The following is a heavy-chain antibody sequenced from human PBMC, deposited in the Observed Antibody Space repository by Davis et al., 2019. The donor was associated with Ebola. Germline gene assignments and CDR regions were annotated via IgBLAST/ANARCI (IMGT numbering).Heavy chain of an antibody. D-gene: IGHD6-25*01. J-gene: IGHJ6*02. CDR3: ARDRLSYYYGMGV. V-gene: IGHV3-48*04. CDR2: ISSGGTTI. CDR1: GFSFSTFG. Sequence: GESLKISCAASGFSFSTFGMHWVRQAPGKGLEWVSYISSGGTTIYYADSVKGRFTISRDNAKNSLYLQMNSLRAEDTAVYYCARDRLSYYYGMGVWGQGTTVTVSS.